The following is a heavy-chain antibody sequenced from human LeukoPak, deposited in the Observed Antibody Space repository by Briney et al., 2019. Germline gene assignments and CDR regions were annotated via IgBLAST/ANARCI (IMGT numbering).Heavy chain of an antibody. CDR3: ARDAAGYDILTGYGFDP. Sequence: SQTLSLTCALSGDSFSSNSAAWNWIRQSPSRGLEWLGRTYYRSKWYNDYAVSVKSRITINPDTSKNQFSLQLNSVTPEDTAVYYCARDAAGYDILTGYGFDPWGQGTLVTVSS. D-gene: IGHD3-9*01. V-gene: IGHV6-1*01. J-gene: IGHJ5*02. CDR2: TYYRSKWYN. CDR1: GDSFSSNSAA.